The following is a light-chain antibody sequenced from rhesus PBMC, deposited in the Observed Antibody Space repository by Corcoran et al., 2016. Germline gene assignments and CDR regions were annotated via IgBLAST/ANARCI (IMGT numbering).Light chain of an antibody. Sequence: DIQMTQSPSSLSASVGDTVTITCRASQGISNNIAWYQQKPGKVPKLLFYYASTLQSGVPSRFSGSGSWTDFTLTLSSLQPEDFATYYCQHGYGTPFTFGPGTKLDIK. V-gene: IGKV1S15*01. CDR1: QGISNN. J-gene: IGKJ3*01. CDR3: QHGYGTPFT. CDR2: YAS.